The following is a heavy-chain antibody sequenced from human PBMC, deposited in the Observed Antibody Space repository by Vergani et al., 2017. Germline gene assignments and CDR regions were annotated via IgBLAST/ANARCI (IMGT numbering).Heavy chain of an antibody. CDR3: ARGDIVVMVPATLDL. J-gene: IGHJ4*02. V-gene: IGHV1-46*01. CDR2: INPSGGST. Sequence: QVQLVQSGAEVQKPGASVRVSCKASGYTFTSYYMHWVRQAPGQGLEWMGIINPSGGSTSYPQKFQGRVTMTRDTSTNTVYMDRSSLRSEDTAVYYCARGDIVVMVPATLDLWGQGTLVTVSS. CDR1: GYTFTSYY. D-gene: IGHD2-15*01.